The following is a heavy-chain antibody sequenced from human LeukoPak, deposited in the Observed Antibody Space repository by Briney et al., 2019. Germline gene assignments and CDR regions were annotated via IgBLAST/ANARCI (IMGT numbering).Heavy chain of an antibody. D-gene: IGHD3-10*02. CDR2: IGPSGAKT. CDR1: GFTFSSYG. V-gene: IGHV3-23*01. Sequence: GGSLRLSCAASGFTFSSYGMNWVRQAPGKGLEWISGIGPSGAKTYYADSVKGRFTISRDNAKNSLYLQMNSLRAEDTAVYYCAELGITMIGGVWGKGTTVTISS. J-gene: IGHJ6*04. CDR3: AELGITMIGGV.